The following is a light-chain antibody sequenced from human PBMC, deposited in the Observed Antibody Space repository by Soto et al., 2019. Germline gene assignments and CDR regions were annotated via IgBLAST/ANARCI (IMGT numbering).Light chain of an antibody. V-gene: IGKV1-39*01. J-gene: IGKJ2*01. CDR2: AAS. Sequence: DIQMTQSPSSLSASVGDRVTITCRASQSISSYLHWYQQKPGKAPKLLIYAASSLQSGVPSRFSGSGSGTDFTLTISSLQPEDFATYYCQQRYSTPRTFGQGTKLEIK. CDR1: QSISSY. CDR3: QQRYSTPRT.